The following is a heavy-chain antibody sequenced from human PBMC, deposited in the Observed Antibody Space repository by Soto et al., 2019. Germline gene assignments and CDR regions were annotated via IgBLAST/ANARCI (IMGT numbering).Heavy chain of an antibody. Sequence: ASVKVSCKASAYTFTGYYMHWVRQAPGQGLEWMGWINPNSGGTNYAQKFQGRVTMTRDTSISTAYMELSRLRSDDTAVYYCARDSYSSSLNPYYYYGMDVWGQGTTVTVSS. CDR2: INPNSGGT. V-gene: IGHV1-2*02. J-gene: IGHJ6*02. CDR3: ARDSYSSSLNPYYYYGMDV. CDR1: AYTFTGYY. D-gene: IGHD6-13*01.